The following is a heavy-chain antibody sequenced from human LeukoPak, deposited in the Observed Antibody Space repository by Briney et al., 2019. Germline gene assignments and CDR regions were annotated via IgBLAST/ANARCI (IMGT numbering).Heavy chain of an antibody. V-gene: IGHV3-30*18. D-gene: IGHD2-21*02. Sequence: GRSLRLSCAASGFTFSTYVMHWVRQTPGKGLEWVAVMSHDGSNIYYGDSVKGRFTISRDNSKNTLYLQMNNLRVEDTALYYCAKVTPGSTARKSGLDYWGQGNLVTVSS. CDR3: AKVTPGSTARKSGLDY. J-gene: IGHJ4*02. CDR2: MSHDGSNI. CDR1: GFTFSTYV.